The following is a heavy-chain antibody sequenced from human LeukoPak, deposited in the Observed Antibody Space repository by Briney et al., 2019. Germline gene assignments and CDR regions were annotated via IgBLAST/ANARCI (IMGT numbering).Heavy chain of an antibody. J-gene: IGHJ6*02. V-gene: IGHV4-59*01. Sequence: SETLSLTCTVSGGSISSYYWSWIRQPPGRGLEWIGYIYYSGSTNYNPSLKSRVTISVDTSKNQFSLKLSSVTAADTAVYYCARDRLRKTTPIKYYYYGMDVWGQGTTVTVSS. CDR3: ARDRLRKTTPIKYYYYGMDV. CDR2: IYYSGST. CDR1: GGSISSYY. D-gene: IGHD4-17*01.